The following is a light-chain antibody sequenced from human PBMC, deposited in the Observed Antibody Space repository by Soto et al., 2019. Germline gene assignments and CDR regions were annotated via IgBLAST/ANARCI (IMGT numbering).Light chain of an antibody. CDR1: TSDVGGYNY. V-gene: IGLV2-11*02. J-gene: IGLJ3*02. Sequence: QSVLTQPRSVSGSPGQSVTISCTGTTSDVGGYNYVSWYQQHPGKAPKVMIYDVRKRPSGVPDRFSGSKFANTASLTISGLQAEDEADYYCCSYADTYTWVFGGGTKVTVL. CDR2: DVR. CDR3: CSYADTYTWV.